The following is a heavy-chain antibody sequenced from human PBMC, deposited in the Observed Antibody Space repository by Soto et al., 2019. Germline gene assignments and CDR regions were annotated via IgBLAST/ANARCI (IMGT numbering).Heavy chain of an antibody. J-gene: IGHJ4*02. CDR2: IYWDDDK. V-gene: IGHV2-5*02. CDR3: AHRPSYCSGGSCYSGFDY. Sequence: QITLKESGPTLVKPTQTLTLTCTFSGFSLSTSGVGVGWIRQPPGKALEWLALIYWDDDKRYSPSLNSRLTLTKDTAKNQVVLTMTNMDPVDTATYYCAHRPSYCSGGSCYSGFDYWGQGTLVTVSS. D-gene: IGHD2-15*01. CDR1: GFSLSTSGVG.